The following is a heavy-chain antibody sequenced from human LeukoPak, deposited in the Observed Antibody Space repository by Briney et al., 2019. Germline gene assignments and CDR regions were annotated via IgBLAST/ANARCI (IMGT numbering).Heavy chain of an antibody. Sequence: GASVKVSCKASGYTFTGYYIHWVRQAPGQGLEWMGWINPNSGGTNYAQIFQGRVTMTRDTSISTAYMELSRLRSDDTAVYYCARGTANTYYYYMDVWGKGTTVTISS. CDR1: GYTFTGYY. V-gene: IGHV1-2*02. J-gene: IGHJ6*03. CDR3: ARGTANTYYYYMDV. D-gene: IGHD5-18*01. CDR2: INPNSGGT.